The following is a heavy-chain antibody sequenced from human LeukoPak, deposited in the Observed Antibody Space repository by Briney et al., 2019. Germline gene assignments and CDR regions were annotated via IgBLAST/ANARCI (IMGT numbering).Heavy chain of an antibody. J-gene: IGHJ3*02. CDR2: FSVSDGST. Sequence: GGSLRLSCAASGFTFSSYAMSWVRQGPGKGLEWVSGFSVSDGSTQYADSVKGRFTISRDNSKNTLFLHMNSLRGDDTAVYYCAKSRTAASGTGAFDIWGQGTMVTVSS. CDR3: AKSRTAASGTGAFDI. D-gene: IGHD6-13*01. CDR1: GFTFSSYA. V-gene: IGHV3-23*01.